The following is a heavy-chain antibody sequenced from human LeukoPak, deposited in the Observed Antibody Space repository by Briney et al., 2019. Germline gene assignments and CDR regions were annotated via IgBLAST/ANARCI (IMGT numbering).Heavy chain of an antibody. D-gene: IGHD3-10*01. Sequence: PGGSLRLSCAASGFTFSSYSMNWVRQAPGKGLEWVSYISGSSSTIYYADSVKGRFTISRDNAKNSLYLQMNSLRAEDTAVYYCARDLRGGADYWGQGTLVTVSS. J-gene: IGHJ4*02. CDR2: ISGSSSTI. CDR1: GFTFSSYS. V-gene: IGHV3-48*04. CDR3: ARDLRGGADY.